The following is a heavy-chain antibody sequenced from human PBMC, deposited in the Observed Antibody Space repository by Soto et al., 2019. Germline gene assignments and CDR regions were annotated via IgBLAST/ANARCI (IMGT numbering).Heavy chain of an antibody. CDR1: GYSFTSYW. V-gene: IGHV5-51*01. Sequence: LGESLKISCKGSGYSFTSYWIGWVRQMPGKGLEWMGIIYPGDSDTRYSPSFQGKVTISADKSISTAYLQWSSLKASDTAMYYCARHGTRSMVRGVTSYYYYGMDVWGQGTTVTVSS. J-gene: IGHJ6*02. CDR3: ARHGTRSMVRGVTSYYYYGMDV. CDR2: IYPGDSDT. D-gene: IGHD3-10*01.